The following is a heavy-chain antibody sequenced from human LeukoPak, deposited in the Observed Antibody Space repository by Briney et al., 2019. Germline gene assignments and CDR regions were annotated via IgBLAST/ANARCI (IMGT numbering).Heavy chain of an antibody. V-gene: IGHV5-51*01. CDR1: GYSFTSYW. Sequence: GESLKISRKGSGYSFTSYWIGWVRQMPGKGLEWMGIIYPGDSDTRYSPSFQGQVTISADKSISTAYLQWSSLKASDTAMYYCARHLAYYDSSGYWYFDYWGQGTLVTVSS. D-gene: IGHD3-22*01. J-gene: IGHJ4*02. CDR2: IYPGDSDT. CDR3: ARHLAYYDSSGYWYFDY.